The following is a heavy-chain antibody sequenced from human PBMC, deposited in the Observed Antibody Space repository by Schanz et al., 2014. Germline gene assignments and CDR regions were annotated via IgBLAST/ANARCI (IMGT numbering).Heavy chain of an antibody. Sequence: QVQLVQSGAEVKKLGASVKVSCKASGYTFTDYYMHWVRQAPGQGLEWMGRINPNSGGTNYAQKFQGRVTMTRDTSISTAYMEMSRLISDDTAVYYCARDGRALSGPPYAFDIWGQGTMVTVSS. CDR2: INPNSGGT. CDR3: ARDGRALSGPPYAFDI. V-gene: IGHV1-2*06. CDR1: GYTFTDYY. D-gene: IGHD7-27*01. J-gene: IGHJ3*02.